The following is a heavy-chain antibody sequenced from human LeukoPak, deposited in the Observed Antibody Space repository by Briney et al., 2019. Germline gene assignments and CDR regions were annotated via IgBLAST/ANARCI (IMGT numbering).Heavy chain of an antibody. D-gene: IGHD3-22*01. J-gene: IGHJ4*02. CDR2: IIPILGIA. CDR1: GGTFSSYA. Sequence: GASVKVSCKASGGTFSSYAISWVRPAPGQGLEWMGRIIPILGIANYAQKFQGRVTITADKSTSTAYMELSSLRSEDTAVYYCAEDSSGSLWGQGTLVTVSS. CDR3: AEDSSGSL. V-gene: IGHV1-69*04.